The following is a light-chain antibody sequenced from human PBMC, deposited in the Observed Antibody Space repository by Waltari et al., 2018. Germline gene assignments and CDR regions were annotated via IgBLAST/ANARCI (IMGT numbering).Light chain of an antibody. CDR3: QQRSNWTPHT. CDR1: QSVGSY. J-gene: IGKJ2*01. CDR2: DAS. Sequence: EIVLTQSPDTLSLSPGDTATLSCGASQSVGSYLAWYQHKPGQPPRLLIYDASNRATGVPARFRGSGSGTDFTLTISSLEAEDFAVYYCQQRSNWTPHTFGQGARLEIK. V-gene: IGKV3-11*01.